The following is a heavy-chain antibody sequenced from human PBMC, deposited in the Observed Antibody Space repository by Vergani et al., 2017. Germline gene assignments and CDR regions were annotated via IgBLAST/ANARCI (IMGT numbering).Heavy chain of an antibody. CDR3: ARSRIYYGAGSPDY. Sequence: QVKLQESGPGLVKPSETLSLTCTVSGASVNSYYWSWIRQPPGKGLEWVGYVSFRGGTLYDPSVKGRMTISLNTSSNQFSLYLTSVTAADTAVYYCARSRIYYGAGSPDYWGQGTLVTVSS. CDR1: GASVNSYY. V-gene: IGHV4-59*02. CDR2: VSFRGGT. D-gene: IGHD3-10*01. J-gene: IGHJ4*02.